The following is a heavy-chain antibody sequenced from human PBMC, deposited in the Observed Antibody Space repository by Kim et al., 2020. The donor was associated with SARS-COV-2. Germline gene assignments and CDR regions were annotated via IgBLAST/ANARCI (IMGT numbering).Heavy chain of an antibody. Sequence: GGSLRLSCAASGFTFSSYGMHWVRQAPGKGLEWVAVIWYDGSNKYYADSVKGRFTISRDNSKNTLYLQMNSLRAEDTAVYYCAREGGDLETRHGCYFDYWGQGTLVTVSS. CDR2: IWYDGSNK. J-gene: IGHJ4*02. CDR1: GFTFSSYG. CDR3: AREGGDLETRHGCYFDY. D-gene: IGHD1-1*01. V-gene: IGHV3-33*01.